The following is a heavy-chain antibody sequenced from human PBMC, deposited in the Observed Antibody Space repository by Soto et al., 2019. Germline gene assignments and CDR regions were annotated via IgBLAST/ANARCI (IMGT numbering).Heavy chain of an antibody. Sequence: PSETLSLTCTVSGGSISTYYWSWIRQPPGKGLEWIGYIYYSETTNYNPSLKSRVSISVDTSKKQFSLKVSSVTAADTAVYYCARGQMASILDSWGQGTLVTVSS. D-gene: IGHD1-1*01. CDR1: GGSISTYY. CDR3: ARGQMASILDS. CDR2: IYYSETT. V-gene: IGHV4-59*01. J-gene: IGHJ4*02.